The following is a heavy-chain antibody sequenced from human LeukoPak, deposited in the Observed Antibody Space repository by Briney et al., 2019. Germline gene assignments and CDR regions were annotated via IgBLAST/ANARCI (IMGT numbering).Heavy chain of an antibody. D-gene: IGHD1-26*01. J-gene: IGHJ5*02. CDR3: ARHEYSGSYYGLSWFDP. V-gene: IGHV4-39*01. CDR2: IYYSGST. CDR1: GGSISSSGYY. Sequence: SETLSLTCTVSGGSISSSGYYWGWIRQPPGKGLEWIASIYYSGSTYYNPSLKSRVTISLDTSKNQLSLKLSSLTAADTAVYYCARHEYSGSYYGLSWFDPWGQGTLVTVSS.